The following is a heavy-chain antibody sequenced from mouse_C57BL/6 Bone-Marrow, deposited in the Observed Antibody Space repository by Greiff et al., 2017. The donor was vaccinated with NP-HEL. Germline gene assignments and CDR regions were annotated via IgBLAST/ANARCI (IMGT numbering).Heavy chain of an antibody. J-gene: IGHJ1*03. Sequence: EVKLVESGPELVKPGASVKISCKASGYSFTGYYMNWVKQSPEKSLEWIGEINPSTGGTTYNQKFKAKATLTVDQSSSTAYLQLKSLTSEDSAVYYCARGGYDDLWYFDVWGTGTTVTVSS. V-gene: IGHV1-42*01. CDR3: ARGGYDDLWYFDV. CDR1: GYSFTGYY. D-gene: IGHD2-2*01. CDR2: INPSTGGT.